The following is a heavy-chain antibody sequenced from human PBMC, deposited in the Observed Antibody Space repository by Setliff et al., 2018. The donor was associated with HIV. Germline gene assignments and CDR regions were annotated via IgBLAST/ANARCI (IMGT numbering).Heavy chain of an antibody. V-gene: IGHV3-7*03. CDR2: MNQDGSTK. CDR3: ARDPGWGALDI. D-gene: IGHD1-26*01. J-gene: IGHJ3*02. Sequence: GGSLRLSCVASGFLFGNSWMVWVRHTPGTGLEGVAVMNQDGSTKNYVDSAKGRFTISRDNAKNPLYLQLDGLRDADTAVYYCARDPGWGALDIWGQGTMVTVSS. CDR1: GFLFGNSW.